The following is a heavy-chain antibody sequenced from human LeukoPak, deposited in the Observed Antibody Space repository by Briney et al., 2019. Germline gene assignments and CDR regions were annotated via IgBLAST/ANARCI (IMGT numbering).Heavy chain of an antibody. CDR3: ARDGRANPATGGTVDY. V-gene: IGHV7-4-1*02. J-gene: IGHJ4*02. CDR1: GYTLTELS. CDR2: INTNTGNP. Sequence: ASVKVSCKVSGYTLTELSMHWVRQAPGQGLEWMGWINTNTGNPTYAQGFTGRFVFSLDTSVSTAYLQISSLKAEDTAVYYCARDGRANPATGGTVDYWGQGTLVTVSS. D-gene: IGHD3-16*01.